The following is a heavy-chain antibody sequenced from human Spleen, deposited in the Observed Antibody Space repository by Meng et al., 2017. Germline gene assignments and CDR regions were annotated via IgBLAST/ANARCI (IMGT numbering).Heavy chain of an antibody. D-gene: IGHD7-27*01. CDR2: INNSGGTI. CDR1: GFTFTDFA. V-gene: IGHV3-23*01. J-gene: IGHJ3*01. CDR3: AKALTGANAFDV. Sequence: GESLKISCTASGFTFTDFAMSWVRQAPGKGLEWFSGINNSGGTIYYADSVKGRFTISRDNSKNTLFLQMNSLRAEDTAVYYCAKALTGANAFDVWGQGTMVTVSS.